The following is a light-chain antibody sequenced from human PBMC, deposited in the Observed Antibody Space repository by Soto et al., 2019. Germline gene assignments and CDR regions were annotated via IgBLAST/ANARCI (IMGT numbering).Light chain of an antibody. Sequence: EIVLTQSPVTLSLSPGERATLSCRASQSVYTYLAWYQQKPGQAPRLLIYDVSNRATGIPARFSGSGSGTDFTLTISSLEPEDFAVYYCQQRSNWPLTFGGGTKVEIK. J-gene: IGKJ4*01. CDR1: QSVYTY. CDR2: DVS. CDR3: QQRSNWPLT. V-gene: IGKV3-11*01.